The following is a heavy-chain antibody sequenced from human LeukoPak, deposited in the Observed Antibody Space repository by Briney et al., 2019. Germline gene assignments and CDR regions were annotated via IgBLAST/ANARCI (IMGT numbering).Heavy chain of an antibody. Sequence: ASVKVSCKGSGYTFTSHDINWVRQATGQGLEWMGWMNPNSGNTGYAQKFQGRVTITRNNSISTVYMELSSLRSEDTAVYYCARRLGLRWDLQAFDIWGQGTMVTVPS. CDR3: ARRLGLRWDLQAFDI. CDR2: MNPNSGNT. D-gene: IGHD4-23*01. CDR1: GYTFTSHD. J-gene: IGHJ3*02. V-gene: IGHV1-8*03.